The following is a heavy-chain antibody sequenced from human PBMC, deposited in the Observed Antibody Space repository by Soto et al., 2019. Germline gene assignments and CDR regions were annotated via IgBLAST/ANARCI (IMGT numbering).Heavy chain of an antibody. Sequence: QVQLVQSGAEVKKPGSSVKVSCKASGGTFSSYAISWVRQAPGQGLEGMGGIIPIFGTANYAQKFQGRVTITADKSTSTAYMELSSLRSEDTAVYYCARDMRLVGGWFNWFDPWGQGTLVTVSS. CDR1: GGTFSSYA. CDR2: IIPIFGTA. J-gene: IGHJ5*02. V-gene: IGHV1-69*06. D-gene: IGHD6-19*01. CDR3: ARDMRLVGGWFNWFDP.